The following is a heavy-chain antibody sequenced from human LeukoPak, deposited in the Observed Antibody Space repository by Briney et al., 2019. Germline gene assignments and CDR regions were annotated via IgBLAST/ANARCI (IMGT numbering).Heavy chain of an antibody. CDR2: IISNGGST. V-gene: IGHV3-64D*06. J-gene: IGHJ4*02. Sequence: GGSLRLSCSASGFTFSSYAMHWVRKAPGKGLEYVSAIISNGGSTYYADSAKGRFTISTDNSKNTLYLQTRSLRAEDTAVYYGVKDLDGGPRARRAVAGTSFDYWGQGTLVTVSS. CDR1: GFTFSSYA. CDR3: VKDLDGGPRARRAVAGTSFDY. D-gene: IGHD6-19*01.